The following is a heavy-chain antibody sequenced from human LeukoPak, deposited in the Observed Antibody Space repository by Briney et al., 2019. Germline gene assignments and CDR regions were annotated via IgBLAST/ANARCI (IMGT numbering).Heavy chain of an antibody. CDR1: GDSINNLC. J-gene: IGHJ2*01. CDR3: ARGRRDGYNLNWYFGL. CDR2: MHNDGST. V-gene: IGHV4-59*11. Sequence: SETLSLTCTVSGDSINNLCWGWIRQPPGKGLGWIGYMHNDGSTNYNPSLTSRVTASLDTSKTQFSLSLKSVTAADTAMYYCARGRRDGYNLNWYFGLWGRGTLVSVSS. D-gene: IGHD5-24*01.